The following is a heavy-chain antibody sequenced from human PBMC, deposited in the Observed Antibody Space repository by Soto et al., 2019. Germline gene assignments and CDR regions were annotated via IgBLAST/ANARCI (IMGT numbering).Heavy chain of an antibody. V-gene: IGHV1-46*01. CDR3: ARYDYNGYYFDY. CDR1: GYTFSTYY. J-gene: IGHJ4*02. Sequence: ASVKVSCKASGYTFSTYYMHWVRQAPGQGYEWMGIINPSGGSTTYAQKFQGRVTMTRDTSTTTVYMELCSLRSEDTAVYYCARYDYNGYYFDYWGQGTLVTVSS. CDR2: INPSGGST. D-gene: IGHD4-4*01.